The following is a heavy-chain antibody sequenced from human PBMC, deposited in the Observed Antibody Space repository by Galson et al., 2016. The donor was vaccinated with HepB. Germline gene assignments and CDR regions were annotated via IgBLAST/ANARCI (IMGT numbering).Heavy chain of an antibody. J-gene: IGHJ4*02. V-gene: IGHV3-23*01. CDR3: ARPQLAYYFDY. CDR1: GFTSMNYA. Sequence: SPRLSCAISGFTSMNYAFTRFRQAPVKGLEWVSTRSTSGFATSSAAVNGRFTISRAKSNSSLFLQMTSLRAEDTALYFCARPQLAYYFDYWGPGALVSISS. CDR2: RSTSGFAT.